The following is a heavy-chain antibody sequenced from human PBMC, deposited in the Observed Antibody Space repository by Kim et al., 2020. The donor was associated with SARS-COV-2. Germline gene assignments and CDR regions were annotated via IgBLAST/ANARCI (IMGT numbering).Heavy chain of an antibody. Sequence: KGRFTISRDNAKNSLHLQMNSLRAEDTAIYYCARDHLTLFGVIITRHGMDVWGQGTTVTVSS. V-gene: IGHV3-48*03. J-gene: IGHJ6*02. D-gene: IGHD3-3*01. CDR3: ARDHLTLFGVIITRHGMDV.